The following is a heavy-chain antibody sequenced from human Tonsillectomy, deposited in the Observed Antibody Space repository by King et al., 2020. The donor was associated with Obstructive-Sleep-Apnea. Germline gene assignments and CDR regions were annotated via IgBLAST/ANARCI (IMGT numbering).Heavy chain of an antibody. CDR2: IYYSGST. J-gene: IGHJ4*02. D-gene: IGHD2-2*01. CDR1: GASISSNIYY. V-gene: IGHV4-39*07. CDR3: ARVYSTTTCYDY. Sequence: LQLQESGPGLVESSETLSLTCNVSGASISSNIYYWGWIRQPPGKGLEWIGSIYYSGSTYYNPSLKSRVTISVDTSKNQFSLRLSSVTAADTAVYYCARVYSTTTCYDYWGQGTLVTVSS.